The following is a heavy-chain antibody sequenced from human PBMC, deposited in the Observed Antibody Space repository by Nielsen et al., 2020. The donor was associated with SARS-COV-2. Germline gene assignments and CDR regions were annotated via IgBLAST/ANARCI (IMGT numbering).Heavy chain of an antibody. V-gene: IGHV1-2*02. CDR1: GYTFTGYY. D-gene: IGHD6-19*01. CDR2: INPNSGGT. CDR3: ARSYSSGWYWFDP. J-gene: IGHJ5*02. Sequence: ASVKVSCKASGYTFTGYYMHWVRQAPGQGLEWMGWINPNSGGTNYAQKFQGRVTMTRDTSISTAYMELGRLRSDDTAVYYCARSYSSGWYWFDPWGQGTLVTVSS.